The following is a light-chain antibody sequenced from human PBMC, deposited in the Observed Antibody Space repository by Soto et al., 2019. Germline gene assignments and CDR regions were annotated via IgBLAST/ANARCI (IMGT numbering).Light chain of an antibody. CDR3: SSYASSNSLV. V-gene: IGLV2-8*01. CDR2: EVS. CDR1: SNDVGGHNY. Sequence: QSALTQPPSASGSPGQSVTISCTGTSNDVGGHNYVSWYQQYPGKAPKLMIYEVSKRPSGVPDRFSGSKSGNTASLTVSGLQAEDEADYYCSSYASSNSLVFGGGTKVTVL. J-gene: IGLJ2*01.